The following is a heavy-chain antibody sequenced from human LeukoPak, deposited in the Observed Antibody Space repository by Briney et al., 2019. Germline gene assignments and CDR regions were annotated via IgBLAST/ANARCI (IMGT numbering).Heavy chain of an antibody. D-gene: IGHD6-19*01. Sequence: GGSLSPSCPPSGFTFSSYSMNWVRQPQGRGLEWVSSISSSSSYIYYADSVKGRFTISRDNAKNSLYLQMNSLRAEDTAVYYCARGGWLNWFDPWGQGTLVTVSS. CDR3: ARGGWLNWFDP. J-gene: IGHJ5*02. CDR1: GFTFSSYS. CDR2: ISSSSSYI. V-gene: IGHV3-21*01.